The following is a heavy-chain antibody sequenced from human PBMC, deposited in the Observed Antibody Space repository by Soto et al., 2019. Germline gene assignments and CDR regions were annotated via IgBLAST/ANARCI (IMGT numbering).Heavy chain of an antibody. J-gene: IGHJ6*02. CDR1: GYTFTRYA. CDR2: INAGNGHT. CDR3: ARVYTNQGFFYYSAMDV. D-gene: IGHD1-20*01. Sequence: ASVKVSCKASGYTFTRYAMHWVRQAPGQRLEWMGWINAGNGHTEYSQKFQGRVTITRDTSASTAYMELSSLSSEDTAVYYCARVYTNQGFFYYSAMDVWGPGTTVTVSS. V-gene: IGHV1-3*01.